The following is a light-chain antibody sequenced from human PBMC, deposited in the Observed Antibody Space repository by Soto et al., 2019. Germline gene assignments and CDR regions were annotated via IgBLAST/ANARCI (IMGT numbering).Light chain of an antibody. Sequence: QSVLTQPASVSGSPGQSITISCTGTSRDVGGYNCVSWYQQHPGKAPKLMIYDVSNRPSGVSNRFSGSKSGNTASLTISGLQAEDEADYYCSSYTTGSTHVVFGGGTKLTVL. CDR1: SRDVGGYNC. CDR2: DVS. V-gene: IGLV2-14*03. J-gene: IGLJ2*01. CDR3: SSYTTGSTHVV.